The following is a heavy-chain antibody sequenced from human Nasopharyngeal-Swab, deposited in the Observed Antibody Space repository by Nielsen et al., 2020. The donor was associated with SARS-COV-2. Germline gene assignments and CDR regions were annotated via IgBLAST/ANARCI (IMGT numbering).Heavy chain of an antibody. V-gene: IGHV4-4*02. D-gene: IGHD6-6*01. Sequence: VRQDPGKGLEWIGEIYHSGSTNYNPSLKSRVTISVDKSKNQFSLKLSSVTAADTAVYYCASQIAARFDYWGQGTLVTVSS. CDR2: IYHSGST. J-gene: IGHJ4*02. CDR3: ASQIAARFDY.